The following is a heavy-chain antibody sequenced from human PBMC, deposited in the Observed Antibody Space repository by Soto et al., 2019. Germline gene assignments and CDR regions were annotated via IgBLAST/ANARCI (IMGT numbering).Heavy chain of an antibody. CDR1: GGSVSSGSYY. CDR2: IYHSGST. Sequence: SETLSLTCPVSGGSVSSGSYYWSWIRQPPGKGLEWIGYIYHSGSTYYNPSLKSRVTISVDRSKNQFSLKLSSVTAADTAVYYCAAGGGLPRYYWGQGTLVTVSS. J-gene: IGHJ4*02. V-gene: IGHV4-30-2*01. CDR3: AAGGGLPRYY. D-gene: IGHD5-12*01.